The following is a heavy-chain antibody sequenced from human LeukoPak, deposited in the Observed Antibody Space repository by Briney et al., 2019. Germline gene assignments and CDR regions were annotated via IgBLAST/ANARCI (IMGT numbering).Heavy chain of an antibody. CDR3: ARNFLGRSRKAFDI. D-gene: IGHD1-14*01. CDR1: GGSFSGYY. CDR2: INHSGST. V-gene: IGHV4-34*01. J-gene: IGHJ3*02. Sequence: SETLSLTCAVYGGSFSGYYWSRIRQPPGKGLEWIGEINHSGSTNYNPSLKSRVTISVDTSKNQFSLKLSSVTAADTAVYYCARNFLGRSRKAFDIWGQGTMVTVSS.